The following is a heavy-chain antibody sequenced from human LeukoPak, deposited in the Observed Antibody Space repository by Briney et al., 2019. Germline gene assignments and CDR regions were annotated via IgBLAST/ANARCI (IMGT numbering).Heavy chain of an antibody. CDR1: GGSFSGYY. V-gene: IGHV4-34*01. CDR3: ARAGAGRSYIDY. Sequence: LETLSLTCAVYGGSFSGYYWSWIRQPPGKGLEWIGEINHSGSTNYNPSLKSRVTISVDTSKNQFSLKLSSVTAADTAVYYCARAGAGRSYIDYWGQGTLVTVSS. J-gene: IGHJ4*02. D-gene: IGHD6-19*01. CDR2: INHSGST.